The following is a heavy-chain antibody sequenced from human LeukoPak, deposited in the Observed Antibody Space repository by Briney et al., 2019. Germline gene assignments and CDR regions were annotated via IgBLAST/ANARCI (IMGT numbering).Heavy chain of an antibody. CDR1: GFIFGDYA. Sequence: RTGGSLRLSCNSSGFIFGDYAISWVRQTPGKGLEWVGFIRSKVHGWTTEYAASVKGRFTFSRDDSKNIAYLQMNSLKTEDTALYYCTRVSSDYLTLFDYWGQGTPVTVSS. J-gene: IGHJ4*02. V-gene: IGHV3-49*04. CDR3: TRVSSDYLTLFDY. CDR2: IRSKVHGWTT. D-gene: IGHD4-17*01.